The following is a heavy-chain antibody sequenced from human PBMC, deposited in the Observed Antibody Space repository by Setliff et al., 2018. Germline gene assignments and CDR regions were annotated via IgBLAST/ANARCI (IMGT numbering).Heavy chain of an antibody. J-gene: IGHJ5*02. Sequence: ASVKVSCKASGYTFTSYDINWVRQATGQGLEWMGWMNPNSGHTGYAQKFQGRVTITRNTSISTTYMELSSLRSEDTAEYYCARGSRSGGKGGYNWFDPWGQGTLVTVSS. V-gene: IGHV1-8*03. CDR1: GYTFTSYD. CDR3: ARGSRSGGKGGYNWFDP. D-gene: IGHD2-15*01. CDR2: MNPNSGHT.